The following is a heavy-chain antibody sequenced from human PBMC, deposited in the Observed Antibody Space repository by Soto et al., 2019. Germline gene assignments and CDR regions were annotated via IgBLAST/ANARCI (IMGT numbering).Heavy chain of an antibody. CDR1: GFTFSSYS. CDR3: QTDYHDILTGYYNRWGY. J-gene: IGHJ4*02. D-gene: IGHD3-9*01. V-gene: IGHV3-21*01. CDR2: ISSSSSYI. Sequence: EVQLVESGGGLVKPGGSLRLSCAASGFTFSSYSMNWVRQAPGKGLEWVSSISSSSSYIYYADSVKGRFTISRDNAKNSLYLQMNSLRAEDMAVYYCQTDYHDILTGYYNRWGYWGQGTLVTVFS.